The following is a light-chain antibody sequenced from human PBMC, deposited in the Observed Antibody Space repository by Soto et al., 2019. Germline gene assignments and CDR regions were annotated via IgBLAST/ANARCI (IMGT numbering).Light chain of an antibody. Sequence: DIVMTQSPLSLPVTPGEPASISCRSSQSLLHSNGYNYLDWYLQKPGQSPQLLIYLGSNRASGVPDRFSGSGSGTDFTLKISRVEAEDVGVYYGMQALQTPLMYTFGQGTKLEIK. CDR3: MQALQTPLMYT. CDR2: LGS. J-gene: IGKJ2*01. CDR1: QSLLHSNGYNY. V-gene: IGKV2-28*01.